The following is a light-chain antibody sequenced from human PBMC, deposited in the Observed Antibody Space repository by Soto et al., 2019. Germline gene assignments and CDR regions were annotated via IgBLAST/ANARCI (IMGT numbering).Light chain of an antibody. CDR1: ESISGY. J-gene: IGKJ1*01. CDR2: AAS. CDR3: HQSYISPPA. V-gene: IGKV1-39*01. Sequence: DFQLTQSPSSLSASVGDRVTITCRTSESISGYLSWYQQKAGQPPKLLIFAASSLQNGVPSRFSGRGSGTEYTLTISSLKADDFATYYCHQSYISPPAFGQGTKVDI.